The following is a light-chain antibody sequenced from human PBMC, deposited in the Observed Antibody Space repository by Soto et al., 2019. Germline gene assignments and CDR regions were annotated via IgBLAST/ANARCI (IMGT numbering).Light chain of an antibody. CDR1: SSDVGGYNY. CDR3: CSYAGNYYV. Sequence: QSVLTQPRSVSGSRGQSVTISCTGTSSDVGGYNYVSWYQQHPGKAPKLMIYDVSKRPSGVPDRFSGSKSVNTASLTISGLQAEDEADYYCCSYAGNYYVFGTGTKLTVL. J-gene: IGLJ1*01. CDR2: DVS. V-gene: IGLV2-11*01.